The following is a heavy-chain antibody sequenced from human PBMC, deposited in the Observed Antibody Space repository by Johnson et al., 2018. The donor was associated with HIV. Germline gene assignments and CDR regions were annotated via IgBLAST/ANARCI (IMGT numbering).Heavy chain of an antibody. CDR3: VTADRGSA. D-gene: IGHD1-26*01. J-gene: IGHJ3*01. Sequence: VQLVESGGGLVQPGGSLRLSCAASGFTFSNAWMSWVRQAPGKGLEWVANVNQDGSAKFYVDSVKGRFTISRDNAKNSLYLQMNSLGDEDTAVYYCVTADRGSAWGQGTTVTVSS. CDR2: VNQDGSAK. V-gene: IGHV3-7*03. CDR1: GFTFSNAW.